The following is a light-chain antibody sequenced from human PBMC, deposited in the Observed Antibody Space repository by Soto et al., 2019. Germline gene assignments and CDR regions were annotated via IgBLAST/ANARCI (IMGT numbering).Light chain of an antibody. J-gene: IGKJ1*01. CDR3: QQYNFWPET. CDR2: GVS. CDR1: QSVRGK. Sequence: EIVMAQSPVTLSVSQGERATLSCRASQSVRGKLAWYQQKPAQAPRLLIYGVSARATGIPARFSGSGFGTEFTLTISSLQSEDFALYYCQQYNFWPETFGQGTKVDIK. V-gene: IGKV3-15*01.